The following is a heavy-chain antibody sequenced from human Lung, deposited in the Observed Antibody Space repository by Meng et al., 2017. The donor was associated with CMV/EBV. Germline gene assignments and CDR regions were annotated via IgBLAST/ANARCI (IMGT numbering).Heavy chain of an antibody. V-gene: IGHV3-11*01. Sequence: SCAASGFTFSDYYMSWIRQAPGKGLEWVSYISSSGSTIYYADSVKGRFTISRDNAKNSLYLQMNSLRAEDTAVYYCARVFSIPYGMEVWGQGTTVTVSS. CDR2: ISSSGSTI. CDR1: GFTFSDYY. D-gene: IGHD2-21*01. J-gene: IGHJ6*02. CDR3: ARVFSIPYGMEV.